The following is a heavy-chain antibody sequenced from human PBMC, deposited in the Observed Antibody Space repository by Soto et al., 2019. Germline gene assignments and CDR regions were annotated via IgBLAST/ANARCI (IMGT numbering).Heavy chain of an antibody. D-gene: IGHD6-19*01. CDR1: GFTFSDHY. V-gene: IGHV3-72*01. J-gene: IGHJ4*02. CDR3: AKDGKNIAVRTPFDY. CDR2: SRNKENTYTT. Sequence: GGSLRLSCAASGFTFSDHYMDWVRQAPGKGLEWVGRSRNKENTYTTEYAASVKGRFTISRDDSQNSLYLQMNSLTTEDTAVYFCAKDGKNIAVRTPFDYWGQGTLVTVSS.